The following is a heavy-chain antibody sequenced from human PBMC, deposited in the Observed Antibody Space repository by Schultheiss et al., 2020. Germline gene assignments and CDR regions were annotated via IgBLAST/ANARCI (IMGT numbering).Heavy chain of an antibody. CDR3: ARIQRIAVAVPLGMDV. CDR2: IDWDDDK. Sequence: SGPTLVKPTQTLTLTCTFSGFSLSTSGMRVSWIRQPPGKALEWLARIDWDDDKYYSTSLKTRLTISKDTSKNQVVLTMTNMDPVDTATYYCARIQRIAVAVPLGMDVWGQGTTVTVSS. J-gene: IGHJ6*02. CDR1: GFSLSTSGMR. V-gene: IGHV2-70*04. D-gene: IGHD6-19*01.